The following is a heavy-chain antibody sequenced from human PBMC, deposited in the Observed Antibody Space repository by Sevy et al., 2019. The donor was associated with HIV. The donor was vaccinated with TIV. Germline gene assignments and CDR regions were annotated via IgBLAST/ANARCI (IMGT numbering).Heavy chain of an antibody. CDR2: ISSGSSYI. CDR3: AKGEQLVTTNFDY. D-gene: IGHD4-17*01. J-gene: IGHJ4*02. V-gene: IGHV3-21*04. CDR1: GFTFSYYD. Sequence: GGSLRLSCAASGFTFSYYDMNWVRQAPGKGLEWVSSISSGSSYIFYADSVKGRFTISRDNSKNTLYLQMNSLRAEDTAVYYCAKGEQLVTTNFDYWGQGTLVTVSS.